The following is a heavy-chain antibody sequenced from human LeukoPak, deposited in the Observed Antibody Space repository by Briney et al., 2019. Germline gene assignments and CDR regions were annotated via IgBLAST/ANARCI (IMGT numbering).Heavy chain of an antibody. CDR1: GFTFSSYA. V-gene: IGHV3-30-3*01. J-gene: IGHJ4*02. CDR2: ISYDGSNK. Sequence: GGSLRLSCAASGFTFSSYAMHWVRQAPGRGLEWVAVISYDGSNKYYADSVKGRFTISRDNSKNTLYLQMNSLRAEDTAVYYCARAGYSGSRAPLDYWGQGTLVTVSS. CDR3: ARAGYSGSRAPLDY. D-gene: IGHD6-13*01.